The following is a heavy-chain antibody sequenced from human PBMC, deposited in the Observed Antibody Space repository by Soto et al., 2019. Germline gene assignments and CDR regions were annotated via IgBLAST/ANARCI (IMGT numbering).Heavy chain of an antibody. V-gene: IGHV4-39*01. CDR3: ARTYVTDMVVAPAAKDYMDV. Sequence: QLQVQESGPGLVKPSETLSLTCTVSGGSIISSNYYWGWIRQPPGKGLEWIGSLYFSGSTYYNPSLRCRVTTSVDTSKNQFSLKLSSVTAADTAVYYCARTYVTDMVVAPAAKDYMDVWGKGTTVTVSS. J-gene: IGHJ6*03. D-gene: IGHD2-2*01. CDR2: LYFSGST. CDR1: GGSIISSNYY.